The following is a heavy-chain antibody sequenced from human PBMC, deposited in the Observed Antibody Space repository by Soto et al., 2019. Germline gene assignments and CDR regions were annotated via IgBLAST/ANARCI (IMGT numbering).Heavy chain of an antibody. CDR1: GFTFSTYT. Sequence: QVQLVESGGGVVQPGRSLRLSCAASGFTFSTYTMHWVRQAPGKGLEWVAVISYDGSNKYYADCVKGRLTISRDNSKKTLYLQMNSLRAEDTALYYCARDQNSSSYDYYGYAMDVWGQGTTVTVSS. J-gene: IGHJ6*02. CDR3: ARDQNSSSYDYYGYAMDV. CDR2: ISYDGSNK. V-gene: IGHV3-30-3*01. D-gene: IGHD6-6*01.